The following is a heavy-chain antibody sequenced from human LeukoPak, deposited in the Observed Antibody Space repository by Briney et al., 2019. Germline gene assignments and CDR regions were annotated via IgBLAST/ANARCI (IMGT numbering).Heavy chain of an antibody. V-gene: IGHV1-46*01. CDR1: GYTFTNYY. Sequence: ASVKVSCKASGYTFTNYYIHWVRQAPGKGLECMGIINPSGGSTSYAQKFQGRVTMTSDMSTSTVYMELSSLRSEDTAVYYCARGGVGATTYVWFDPWGQGTLVTVSS. CDR3: ARGGVGATTYVWFDP. J-gene: IGHJ5*02. CDR2: INPSGGST. D-gene: IGHD1-26*01.